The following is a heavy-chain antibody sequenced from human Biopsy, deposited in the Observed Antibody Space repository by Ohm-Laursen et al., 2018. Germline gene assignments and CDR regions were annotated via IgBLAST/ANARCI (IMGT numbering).Heavy chain of an antibody. CDR1: GYTFTGQY. J-gene: IGHJ1*01. D-gene: IGHD2-15*01. CDR3: AKGQDLRGGAEYFQH. Sequence: ASVKVSCKASGYTFTGQYLHWVRQVPGQGLEWMGWINPHSGTTKFAQDFQGRVTMTRDTSITTAYMELRRLRSGDTAVYYCAKGQDLRGGAEYFQHWGQGALVTVPS. CDR2: INPHSGTT. V-gene: IGHV1-2*02.